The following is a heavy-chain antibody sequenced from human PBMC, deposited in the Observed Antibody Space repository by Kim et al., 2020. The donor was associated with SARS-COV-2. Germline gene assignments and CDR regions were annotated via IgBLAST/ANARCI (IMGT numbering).Heavy chain of an antibody. CDR3: AKEWQDNWFDP. Sequence: SYADPVKGRFTISRDNSKNKLYLQMNSLRAEDTAVYYCAKEWQDNWFDPWGQGTLVTVSS. J-gene: IGHJ5*02. V-gene: IGHV3-23*03. D-gene: IGHD5-12*01.